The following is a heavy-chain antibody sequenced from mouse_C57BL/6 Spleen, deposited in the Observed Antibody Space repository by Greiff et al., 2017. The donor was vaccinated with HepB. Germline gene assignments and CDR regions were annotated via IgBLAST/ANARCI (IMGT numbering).Heavy chain of an antibody. D-gene: IGHD1-1*01. J-gene: IGHJ1*03. V-gene: IGHV14-1*01. CDR1: GFNIKDYY. CDR2: IDPEDGDT. CDR3: TTGYYGSSFYWYFDV. Sequence: EVKLVESGAELVRPGASVKLSCTASGFNIKDYYMHWVKQRPEQGLEWIGRIDPEDGDTEYAPKFQGKATMTADTSSNTAYLQLSSLTSEDTAVYYCTTGYYGSSFYWYFDVWGTGTTVTVSS.